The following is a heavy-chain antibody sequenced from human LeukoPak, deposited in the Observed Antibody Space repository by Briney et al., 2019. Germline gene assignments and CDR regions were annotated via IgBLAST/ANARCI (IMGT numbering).Heavy chain of an antibody. CDR1: GFTVSSNY. CDR3: ARGTVVVVPAEYYFDF. Sequence: PGGSLRLSCAASGFTVSSNYMSWVRQAPGKGLEWVSVIYSGGSTYYADSVKGRFIISRDNSKNTLYLQMNSLRAEDTAVYYCARGTVVVVPAEYYFDFWGQGTLVTVSS. CDR2: IYSGGST. V-gene: IGHV3-53*01. D-gene: IGHD2-2*01. J-gene: IGHJ4*02.